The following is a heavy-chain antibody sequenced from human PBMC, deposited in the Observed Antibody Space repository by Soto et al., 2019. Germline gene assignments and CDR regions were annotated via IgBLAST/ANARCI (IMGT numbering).Heavy chain of an antibody. CDR1: GFTFSRHA. Sequence: EVQLLESGGGLVQPGGSLRLSCAASGFTFSRHAMSLVRQAPGKGLELVSAISGSGDSADHADYVKGRFTISRDNSKNTMYLPMNSLTAEDTALYYCAKAGGSTWDSGMHVWGQGTTVTVSS. CDR3: AKAGGSTWDSGMHV. D-gene: IGHD2-15*01. V-gene: IGHV3-23*01. CDR2: ISGSGDSA. J-gene: IGHJ6*02.